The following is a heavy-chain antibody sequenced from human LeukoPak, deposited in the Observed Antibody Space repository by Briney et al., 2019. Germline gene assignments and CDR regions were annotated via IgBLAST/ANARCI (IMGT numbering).Heavy chain of an antibody. J-gene: IGHJ4*02. CDR3: ARVSGDILTGYYDDY. V-gene: IGHV1-18*01. CDR2: ISAYNGNT. Sequence: GASEKLSCTASGYTFTSYGISWVRQAPGQGLEWMGWISAYNGNTNYAQKLQGRVTMTTDTSTSTAYMELRSLRSDDTAVYYCARVSGDILTGYYDDYWGQGTLVTVSS. CDR1: GYTFTSYG. D-gene: IGHD3-9*01.